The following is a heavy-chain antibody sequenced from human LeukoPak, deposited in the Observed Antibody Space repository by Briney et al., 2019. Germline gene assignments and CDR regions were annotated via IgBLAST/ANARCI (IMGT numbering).Heavy chain of an antibody. CDR2: INHGGST. V-gene: IGHV4-34*01. D-gene: IGHD5-24*01. CDR3: AREGVEMATITGFDY. J-gene: IGHJ4*02. Sequence: SETLSLTCAVYGGSFSGYYWSWIRQPPGKGLEWIGEINHGGSTNYNPSLKSRVTISVDTSKNQFSLKLSSVTAADTAVYYCAREGVEMATITGFDYWGQGTLVTVSS. CDR1: GGSFSGYY.